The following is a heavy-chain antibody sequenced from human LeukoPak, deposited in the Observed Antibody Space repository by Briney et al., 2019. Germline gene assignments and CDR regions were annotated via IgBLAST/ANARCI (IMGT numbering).Heavy chain of an antibody. D-gene: IGHD2-15*01. V-gene: IGHV4-31*03. CDR2: IYDSGST. CDR1: GGSISSGGYY. Sequence: SQTLSLTCTVSGGSISSGGYYWSWIRQHPGKGLEWIGYIYDSGSTYYNPSLKSRVTISVDTSKNQFSLKLSSVTAADTAVYYCARDHCSGGSCYTPYWGQGTLVTVSS. CDR3: ARDHCSGGSCYTPY. J-gene: IGHJ4*02.